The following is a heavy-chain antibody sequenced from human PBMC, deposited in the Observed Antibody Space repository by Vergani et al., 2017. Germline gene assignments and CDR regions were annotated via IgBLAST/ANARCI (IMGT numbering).Heavy chain of an antibody. CDR3: ARVDWDPDWYFDL. J-gene: IGHJ2*01. D-gene: IGHD3/OR15-3a*01. CDR2: ISGSGGST. Sequence: EVQLLESGGGLVQPGGSLRLSCAASGFTFSSYAMSWVRQAPGKGLEWVSAISGSGGSTYYADSVKGRFTISRDNSKNTLYLQMNSLRAEDKAVYYCARVDWDPDWYFDLWGRGTLVTVSS. CDR1: GFTFSSYA. V-gene: IGHV3-23*01.